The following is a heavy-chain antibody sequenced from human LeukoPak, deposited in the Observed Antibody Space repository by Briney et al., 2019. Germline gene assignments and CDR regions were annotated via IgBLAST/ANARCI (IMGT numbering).Heavy chain of an antibody. CDR2: MNPNSGNT. J-gene: IGHJ6*02. D-gene: IGHD5-24*01. V-gene: IGHV1-8*02. CDR1: GGTFSSYA. CDR3: ARGDGYNPHYGMDV. Sequence: ASVKVSCKASGGTFSSYAISWVRQAPGQGLEWMGWMNPNSGNTGYAQKFQGRVTMTRNTSISTAYMELSSLRSEDTAVYYCARGDGYNPHYGMDVWGQGTTVTVSS.